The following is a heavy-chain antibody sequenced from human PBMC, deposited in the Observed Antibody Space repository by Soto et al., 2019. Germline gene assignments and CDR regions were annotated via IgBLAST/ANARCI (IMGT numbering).Heavy chain of an antibody. CDR2: ISTSSIYT. Sequence: QVQLVESGGGLVKPGGSLRLSCGASGFTFSDHYMTWIRQAPGQGLEWLSCISTSSIYTNYEASVKSRFPISRDNAMNSLYLQMNSLRADDTAVYYCARLRLTGYFDYWGQGTLVTVSS. J-gene: IGHJ4*02. CDR1: GFTFSDHY. V-gene: IGHV3-11*05. CDR3: ARLRLTGYFDY.